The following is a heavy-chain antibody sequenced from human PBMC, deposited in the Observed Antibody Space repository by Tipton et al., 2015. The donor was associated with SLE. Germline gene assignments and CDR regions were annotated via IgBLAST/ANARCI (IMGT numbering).Heavy chain of an antibody. CDR1: GFTFSSYA. CDR3: AQIRGDFWSGSPVGY. D-gene: IGHD3-3*01. J-gene: IGHJ4*02. CDR2: ISGSGGST. V-gene: IGHV3-23*01. Sequence: SLRLSCAASGFTFSSYAMSWVRQAPGKGLEWVSAISGSGGSTYYADSVKGRFTISRDNSKNTLYLQMNSLRAEDTAVYYCAQIRGDFWSGSPVGYWGQGTLVTVSS.